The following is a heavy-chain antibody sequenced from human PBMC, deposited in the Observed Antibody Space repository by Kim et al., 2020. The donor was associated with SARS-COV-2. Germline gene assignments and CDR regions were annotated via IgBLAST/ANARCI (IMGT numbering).Heavy chain of an antibody. V-gene: IGHV4-59*01. D-gene: IGHD2-21*01. Sequence: TYHPPLNSRVTISVDTAKNQFSLKLSSVTAADTAVYYCARDRLFADWFDPWGQGTLVTVSS. CDR3: ARDRLFADWFDP. J-gene: IGHJ5*02.